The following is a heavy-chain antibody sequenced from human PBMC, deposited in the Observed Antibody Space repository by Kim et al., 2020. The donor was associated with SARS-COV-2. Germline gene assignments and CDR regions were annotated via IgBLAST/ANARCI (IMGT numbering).Heavy chain of an antibody. D-gene: IGHD1-26*01. CDR2: IYSNGNV. Sequence: SETLSLTCSVSGGSITNDHYYWGWIRQPPGKGLEWIGSIYSNGNVYYNPSLRSRATISVDTSKNHFALRMTSLTAADTAVYYCARPYCESTKCSSPYFDYWGRG. CDR1: GGSITNDHYY. CDR3: ARPYCESTKCSSPYFDY. J-gene: IGHJ4*02. V-gene: IGHV4-39*02.